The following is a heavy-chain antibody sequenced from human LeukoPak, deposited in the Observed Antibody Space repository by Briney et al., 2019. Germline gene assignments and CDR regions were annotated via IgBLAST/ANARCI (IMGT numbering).Heavy chain of an antibody. CDR3: AKGVAVAGTSNYFDY. CDR1: GFTFSSYA. Sequence: LSGGSLRLSCAASGFTFSSYAMSWVRQAPGKGLEWVSAISGSGGSTYYADSVKGRFTISRDNSKNTLYLQMNSLRAEDTAVYYCAKGVAVAGTSNYFDYWGQGTLVTVSS. D-gene: IGHD6-19*01. CDR2: ISGSGGST. J-gene: IGHJ4*02. V-gene: IGHV3-23*01.